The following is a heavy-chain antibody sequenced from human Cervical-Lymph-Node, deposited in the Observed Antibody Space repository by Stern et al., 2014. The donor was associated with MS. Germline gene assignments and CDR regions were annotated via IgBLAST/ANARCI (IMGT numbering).Heavy chain of an antibody. J-gene: IGHJ6*02. Sequence: MQLVQSGAELKKPGESLKISCAGSGYNFTTYWIGWVRQMPGKGLEWMGIIHPDDSDTRYSPSFQGQVPISADKSINTAYLQWSSLKASDTAMYYCARPGHTNSHYYYGMDIWGQGTMVTVSS. V-gene: IGHV5-51*03. D-gene: IGHD3-10*01. CDR1: GYNFTTYW. CDR3: ARPGHTNSHYYYGMDI. CDR2: IHPDDSDT.